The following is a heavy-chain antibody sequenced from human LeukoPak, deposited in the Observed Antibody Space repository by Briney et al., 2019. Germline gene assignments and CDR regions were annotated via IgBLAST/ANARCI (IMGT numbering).Heavy chain of an antibody. CDR2: IYYSGST. CDR3: ARRAPLTGIVVVVAATPWYFDY. D-gene: IGHD2-15*01. J-gene: IGHJ4*02. Sequence: SETLSLTCTVSGGSISSSSYYWGWIRQPPGKGLEWIGSIYYSGSTYYNPSLKSRVTISVDTSKNQFSLKLSSVTAADTAVYYCARRAPLTGIVVVVAATPWYFDYWGQGTLVTVSS. CDR1: GGSISSSSYY. V-gene: IGHV4-39*07.